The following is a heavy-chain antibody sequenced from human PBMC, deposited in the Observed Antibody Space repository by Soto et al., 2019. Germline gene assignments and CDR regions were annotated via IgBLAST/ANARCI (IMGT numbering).Heavy chain of an antibody. J-gene: IGHJ6*02. V-gene: IGHV4-30-4*01. CDR2: IYYSGST. CDR3: ARDHFYYDSSGYYWGSYYYGMDV. CDR1: GGSISSGDYY. D-gene: IGHD3-22*01. Sequence: SETLSLTCTVSGGSISSGDYYWSWIRQPPGKGLEWIGYIYYSGSTYYNPSLKSRVTISVDTSKNQFSLKLSSVTAADTAVYYCARDHFYYDSSGYYWGSYYYGMDVWGQGTTVTVSS.